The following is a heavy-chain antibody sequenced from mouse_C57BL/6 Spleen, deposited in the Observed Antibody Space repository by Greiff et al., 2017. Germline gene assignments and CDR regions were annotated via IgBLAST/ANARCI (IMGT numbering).Heavy chain of an antibody. V-gene: IGHV1-69*01. Sequence: VQLQQPGAELVMPGASVKLSCKASGYTFTSYWMHWVKQRPGQGLEWIGEIDPSDSYTNYNQKFKGKSTLTVDKSSSTAYMQLSSLTSEDSAVYYCATLPGAMDYWGQGTSVTVSS. CDR2: IDPSDSYT. CDR3: ATLPGAMDY. CDR1: GYTFTSYW. J-gene: IGHJ4*01. D-gene: IGHD2-1*01.